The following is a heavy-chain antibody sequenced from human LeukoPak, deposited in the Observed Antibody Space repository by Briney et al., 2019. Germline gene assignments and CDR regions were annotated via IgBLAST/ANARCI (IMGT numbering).Heavy chain of an antibody. CDR1: GFTFSSYA. V-gene: IGHV3-23*01. CDR3: AKDTPIGKYRTNGVCSPFDY. CDR2: ISDSGDYT. Sequence: PGGSLRLSCAGSGFTFSSYAMSWVRQAPGQGLEWVSVISDSGDYTSYADSVRGRFTISRDNSRNTLYLQMISLRPEDTAVYYCAKDTPIGKYRTNGVCSPFDYWGQGTLVTVSS. J-gene: IGHJ4*02. D-gene: IGHD2-8*01.